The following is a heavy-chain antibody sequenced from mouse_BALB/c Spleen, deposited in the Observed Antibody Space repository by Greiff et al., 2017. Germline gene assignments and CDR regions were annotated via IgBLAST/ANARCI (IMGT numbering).Heavy chain of an antibody. CDR1: GYTFSSYW. J-gene: IGHJ4*01. D-gene: IGHD1-1*01. Sequence: VQLVESGAELMKPGASVKISCKATGYTFSSYWIEWVKQRPGHGLEWIGEILPGSGSTNYNEKFKGKATFTADTSSNTAYMQLSSLTSEDSAVYYCARTTVVNYAMDYWGQGTSVTVSS. V-gene: IGHV1-9*01. CDR2: ILPGSGST. CDR3: ARTTVVNYAMDY.